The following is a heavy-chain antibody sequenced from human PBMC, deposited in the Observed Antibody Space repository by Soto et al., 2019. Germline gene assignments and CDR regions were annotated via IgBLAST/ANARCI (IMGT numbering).Heavy chain of an antibody. CDR3: ARSTVTTNYYFYYGMDV. D-gene: IGHD4-4*01. CDR1: GFTFSNYD. V-gene: IGHV3-30-3*01. J-gene: IGHJ6*02. CDR2: ISYDGTNK. Sequence: GGSLRLSCAASGFTFSNYDMHWVRQAPGKGLEWVAIISYDGTNKYNAESVKGRFTVSRDNSKNTLYLQMNSLRAEDTAVYYCARSTVTTNYYFYYGMDVWGQGTTVTVSS.